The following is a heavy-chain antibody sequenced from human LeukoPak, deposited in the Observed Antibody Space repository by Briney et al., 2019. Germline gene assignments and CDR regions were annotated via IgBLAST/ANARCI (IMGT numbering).Heavy chain of an antibody. CDR2: INHSGST. V-gene: IGHV4-34*01. Sequence: SETLSLTCAVYGGSFSGYYWSWIRQPPGKGLEWIGEINHSGSTNYNPSLKSRVTISVDTSKNQFSLKLSSVTAADTAVYYCARERGYSYGSADYWAREPWSPSPQ. J-gene: IGHJ4*02. CDR3: ARERGYSYGSADY. CDR1: GGSFSGYY. D-gene: IGHD5-18*01.